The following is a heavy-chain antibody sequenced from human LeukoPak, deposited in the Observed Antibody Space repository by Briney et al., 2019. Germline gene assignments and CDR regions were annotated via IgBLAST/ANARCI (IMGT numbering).Heavy chain of an antibody. CDR1: GYTLSELS. CDR2: FDPEDGET. Sequence: ASVKVSCKVSGYTLSELSMHWVRQAPGKGLGWMGSFDPEDGETIHGQKFQGRVTMTEDTSTDTAYMELSSLRSEDAAMYYCATAGWGLRLPDAFHIWGQGTMVAVSS. J-gene: IGHJ3*02. CDR3: ATAGWGLRLPDAFHI. D-gene: IGHD2-21*02. V-gene: IGHV1-24*01.